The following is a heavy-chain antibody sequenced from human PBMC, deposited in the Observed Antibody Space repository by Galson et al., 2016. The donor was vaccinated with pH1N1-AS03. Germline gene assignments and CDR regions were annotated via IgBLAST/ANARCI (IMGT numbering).Heavy chain of an antibody. CDR2: IKEDGGEQ. CDR3: VKDTYHDISCAYYYKVGYYRGFDF. D-gene: IGHD3/OR15-3a*01. J-gene: IGHJ1*01. V-gene: IGHV3-7*03. CDR1: GFVFSDFW. Sequence: SLRLSCAASGFVFSDFWMSWVRQSPGKGPEWVANIKEDGGEQYYADSVWGRFSISRDNGGKAMYLDMKSLRPEDKATYYCVKDTYHDISCAYYYKVGYYRGFDFWGEGVLVIVSS.